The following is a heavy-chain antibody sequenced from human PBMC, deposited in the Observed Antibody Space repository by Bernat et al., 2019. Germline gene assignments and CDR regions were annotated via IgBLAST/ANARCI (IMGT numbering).Heavy chain of an antibody. V-gene: IGHV3-30-3*01. Sequence: QVQLVESGGGVVQPGRSLRLSCAASGFTFSSYAMHWVRQAPGKGLEWVAVISYDGSNKYYADSVKGRFTISRDNSKNTLYLQMNSLRAEDTAVYYCARVGTSIAVAETDYWGQGTLVTVSS. CDR1: GFTFSSYA. J-gene: IGHJ4*02. CDR3: ARVGTSIAVAETDY. CDR2: ISYDGSNK. D-gene: IGHD6-19*01.